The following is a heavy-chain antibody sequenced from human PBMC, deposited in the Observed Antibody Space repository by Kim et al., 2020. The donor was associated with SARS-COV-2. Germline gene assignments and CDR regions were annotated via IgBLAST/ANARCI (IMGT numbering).Heavy chain of an antibody. J-gene: IGHJ3*02. Sequence: GGSLRLSCAASGFTFSSYSMNWVRQAPGKGLEWVSSISSSGSYIYYADSVKGRFTISRDIAKNSLYLQMNSLRAEDTAVYYCARPVAATHLDAFDIWGQGTMVTVSS. V-gene: IGHV3-21*01. D-gene: IGHD2-15*01. CDR3: ARPVAATHLDAFDI. CDR1: GFTFSSYS. CDR2: ISSSGSYI.